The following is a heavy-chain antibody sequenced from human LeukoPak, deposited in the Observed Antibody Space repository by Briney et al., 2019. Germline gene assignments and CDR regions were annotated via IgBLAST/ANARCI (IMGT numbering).Heavy chain of an antibody. J-gene: IGHJ4*02. Sequence: KPGGSLRRSCAASGFTFSNAWMSWVRQAPGKGLEWVGRLKSKADGGTIDYAAPVKGRFTISRDDSKNTLYLQMNSLKTEDTAVYYCTTDEGSGYSGSYYLDYWGQGTLVTVSS. CDR1: GFTFSNAW. D-gene: IGHD1-26*01. V-gene: IGHV3-15*01. CDR3: TTDEGSGYSGSYYLDY. CDR2: LKSKADGGTI.